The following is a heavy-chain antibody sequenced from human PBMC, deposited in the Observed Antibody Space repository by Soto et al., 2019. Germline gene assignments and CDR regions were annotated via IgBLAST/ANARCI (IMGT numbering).Heavy chain of an antibody. D-gene: IGHD6-13*01. J-gene: IGHJ5*02. V-gene: IGHV4-31*03. CDR1: GGSISSGGYY. Sequence: LSLTCTVSGGSISSGGYYWSWIRQHPGKGLEWIGYIYYSGSTYYNPSLKSRVTISVDTSKNQFSLKLSSVTAADTAVYYCARSFSSWPPDDWFDPWGQGTLVTVSS. CDR2: IYYSGST. CDR3: ARSFSSWPPDDWFDP.